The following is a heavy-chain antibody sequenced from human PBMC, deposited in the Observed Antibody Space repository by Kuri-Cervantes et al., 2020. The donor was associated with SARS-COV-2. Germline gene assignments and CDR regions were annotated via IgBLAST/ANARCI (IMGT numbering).Heavy chain of an antibody. CDR2: IYSGGSST. J-gene: IGHJ4*02. CDR3: AKGGLDSGWGY. V-gene: IGHV3-23*03. D-gene: IGHD6-19*01. CDR1: GFTFSSYA. Sequence: LSLTCAASGFTFSSYAMSWVRQAPGKGLEWVSVIYSGGSSTYYADSVKGRFTISRNNSKNTLYLQMNSLRAEDTAVYYCAKGGLDSGWGYWGQGTLVTVSS.